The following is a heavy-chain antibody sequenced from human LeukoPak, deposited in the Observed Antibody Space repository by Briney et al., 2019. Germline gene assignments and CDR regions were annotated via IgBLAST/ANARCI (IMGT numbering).Heavy chain of an antibody. CDR2: ISTYDDNI. J-gene: IGHJ4*02. CDR3: GKDAYGDYFWERGTGSYFDY. Sequence: AVKVSCKASVYTFTTYVLSGVRQAPGQGRDWLGWISTYDDNIKYAHSLQGRLTLTINTATDTAYTEMRSRRADDTACDYCGKDAYGDYFWERGTGSYFDYWGQGTLVTVSS. CDR1: VYTFTTYV. V-gene: IGHV1-18*01. D-gene: IGHD4-17*01.